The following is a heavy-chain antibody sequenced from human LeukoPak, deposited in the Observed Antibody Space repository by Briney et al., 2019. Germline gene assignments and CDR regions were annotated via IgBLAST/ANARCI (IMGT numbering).Heavy chain of an antibody. CDR3: TKGTGKSTLNWFDP. CDR2: ISWDGVNT. CDR1: GFTFDDYT. V-gene: IGHV3-43*01. J-gene: IGHJ5*02. Sequence: GGSLRLSCAASGFTFDDYTMHWVRQGPGKGLEWVSLISWDGVNTYYADSVKGRFTISRDNSTNSLFLQMSSLRTEDTALYYCTKGTGKSTLNWFDPWGQGTLVTVSS. D-gene: IGHD1-14*01.